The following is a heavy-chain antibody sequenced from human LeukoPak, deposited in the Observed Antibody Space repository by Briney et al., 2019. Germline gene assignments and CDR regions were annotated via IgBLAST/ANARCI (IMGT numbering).Heavy chain of an antibody. V-gene: IGHV3-21*06. CDR1: GFTFSNYN. J-gene: IGHJ4*02. CDR3: AREDNYGELFY. Sequence: NTGGSLRLSCAASGFTFSNYNMNWVRQAPGKGLEWVSSISSSSSYIYYADSVKGRFTISRDDAKTSLYLQINSLRPEDTAIYYCAREDNYGELFYWGQGTLVTVSS. D-gene: IGHD4-17*01. CDR2: ISSSSSYI.